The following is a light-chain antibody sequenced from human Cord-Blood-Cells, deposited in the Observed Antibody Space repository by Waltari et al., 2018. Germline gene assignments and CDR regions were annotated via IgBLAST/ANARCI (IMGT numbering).Light chain of an antibody. V-gene: IGLV2-14*01. CDR2: EVS. CDR1: SSDVGGYNY. CDR3: SSYTSSSTPGWV. J-gene: IGLJ3*02. Sequence: QSALTQPASVSGSPGQSITISCPGTSSDVGGYNYASWYQQHPGKAPKLMIYEVSNRPSGVSNRFSGSKSGNTASLTISGLQAEDEADYYCSSYTSSSTPGWVFGGGTKLTVL.